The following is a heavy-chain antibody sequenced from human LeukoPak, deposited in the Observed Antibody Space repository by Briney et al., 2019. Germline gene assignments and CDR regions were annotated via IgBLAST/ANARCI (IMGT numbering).Heavy chain of an antibody. V-gene: IGHV3-48*04. D-gene: IGHD1-26*01. Sequence: GGSLRLSCAASGFTFTTYSMNWVRQAPGQGLEWISYINSVGRSIDYADSVKGRFTISRDNPKNSLYLQMNSLRPEDTAVYYCAREGSGPRDAFDIWGQGTMVTVSS. CDR2: INSVGRSI. CDR1: GFTFTTYS. CDR3: AREGSGPRDAFDI. J-gene: IGHJ3*02.